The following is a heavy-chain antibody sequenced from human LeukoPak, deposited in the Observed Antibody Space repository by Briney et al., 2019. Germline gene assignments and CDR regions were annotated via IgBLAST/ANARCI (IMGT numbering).Heavy chain of an antibody. V-gene: IGHV4-39*07. CDR3: ARVRSIFGVVIIGNPKYYFDY. CDR2: IYYSGST. D-gene: IGHD3-3*02. J-gene: IGHJ4*02. Sequence: SETLSLTCTVSGGSISSSSYYWGWIRQPPGKGLEWIGSIYYSGSTYYNPSLKSRVTISVDTSKNQFSLKLSSVTAADTAVYYCARVRSIFGVVIIGNPKYYFDYWGQGTLVTVSS. CDR1: GGSISSSSYY.